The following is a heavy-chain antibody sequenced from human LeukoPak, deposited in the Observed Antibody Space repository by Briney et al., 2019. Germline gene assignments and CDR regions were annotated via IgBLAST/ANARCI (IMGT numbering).Heavy chain of an antibody. CDR2: IDPNSGGT. J-gene: IGHJ5*02. V-gene: IGHV1-2*02. Sequence: ASVKVSCKAAGYTFTGYYMHWVRQAPGQGLEWMGWIDPNSGGTNYAQNFQGRVTMTRDTYISTEFMELSRLRSDDKDVYYCARGTSGVYTVTTSWFDPWGKGTMVTVSS. CDR1: GYTFTGYY. CDR3: ARGTSGVYTVTTSWFDP. D-gene: IGHD4-17*01.